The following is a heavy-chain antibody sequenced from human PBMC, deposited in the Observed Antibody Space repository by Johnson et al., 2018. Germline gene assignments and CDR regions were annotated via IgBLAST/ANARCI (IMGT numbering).Heavy chain of an antibody. V-gene: IGHV1-69*12. CDR2: ISPMFNKT. Sequence: QVQLVQSGAEVKKPGSSVKVSCKASGDTFDTYAISWVRQAPGQGLEWMGGISPMFNKTNYAHTFQGRVTITADETTSTASMELSTLRSKDPAVYYCASNGPMADNYFDFWGQGTMVTVSS. D-gene: IGHD5-24*01. CDR3: ASNGPMADNYFDF. J-gene: IGHJ4*02. CDR1: GDTFDTYA.